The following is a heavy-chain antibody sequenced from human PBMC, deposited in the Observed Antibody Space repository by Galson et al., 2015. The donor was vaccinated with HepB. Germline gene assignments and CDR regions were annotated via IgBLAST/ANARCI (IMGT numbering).Heavy chain of an antibody. Sequence: SGAEVKKPGESLKISCKGSGYSFTSYWIGWVRQMPGKGLEWMGIIYPGDSDTRYSPSFQGQVTISADKSISTAYLQWSSLKASDTAMYYCATLPHVWSGYYSYGMDVWGQGTTVTVSS. CDR2: IYPGDSDT. J-gene: IGHJ6*02. CDR3: ATLPHVWSGYYSYGMDV. CDR1: GYSFTSYW. D-gene: IGHD3-3*01. V-gene: IGHV5-51*03.